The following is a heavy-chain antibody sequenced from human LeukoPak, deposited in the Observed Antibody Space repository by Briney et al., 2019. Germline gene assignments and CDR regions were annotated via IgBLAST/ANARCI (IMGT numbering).Heavy chain of an antibody. CDR3: ARTIEMATISYFDY. J-gene: IGHJ4*02. D-gene: IGHD5-24*01. V-gene: IGHV3-74*01. CDR2: INSDGSIT. Sequence: GGSLRLSCAASGFTFSSYWMHWVRQAPGKGLVWVSCINSDGSITNYADSVKGRFTISRDNAKDTLYLQMNSLRAGDTAVYYCARTIEMATISYFDYWGQGTLVTVSS. CDR1: GFTFSSYW.